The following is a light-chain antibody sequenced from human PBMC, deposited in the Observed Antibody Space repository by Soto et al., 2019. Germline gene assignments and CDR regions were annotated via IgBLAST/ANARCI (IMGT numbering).Light chain of an antibody. CDR3: CSYVGSSTLV. CDR1: SSDVGKYNL. CDR2: EVS. V-gene: IGLV2-23*02. Sequence: QSVLIQPASGSGSPGQSITISCTGTSSDVGKYNLVSWYQQHPGKAPKLMISEVSKRPSAVSDRFSGSKSGNTASLTISGLQAEDEADYYCCSYVGSSTLVFGGGTKLTVL. J-gene: IGLJ3*02.